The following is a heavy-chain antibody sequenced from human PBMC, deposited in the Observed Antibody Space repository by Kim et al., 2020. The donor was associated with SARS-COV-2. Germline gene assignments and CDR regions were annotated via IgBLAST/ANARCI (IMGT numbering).Heavy chain of an antibody. Sequence: ARKFQGRVTITADKSTSTAYMELSSLRSEDTAVYYCAREAANWGCYYFDYWGQGTLVTVSS. V-gene: IGHV1-69*04. D-gene: IGHD7-27*01. CDR3: AREAANWGCYYFDY. J-gene: IGHJ4*02.